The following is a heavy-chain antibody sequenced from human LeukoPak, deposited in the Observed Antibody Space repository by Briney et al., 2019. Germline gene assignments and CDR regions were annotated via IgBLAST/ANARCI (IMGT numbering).Heavy chain of an antibody. V-gene: IGHV3-48*04. CDR1: GFTFSSYG. J-gene: IGHJ4*02. CDR2: ISSSGSTI. Sequence: GGSLRLSCAASGFTFSSYGMHWVRQAPGKGLEWVSYISSSGSTIYYADSVKGRFTISRDNAKNSLYLQMNSLRAEDTAVYYCARGVSVAGFFDYWGQGTLVTVSS. D-gene: IGHD6-19*01. CDR3: ARGVSVAGFFDY.